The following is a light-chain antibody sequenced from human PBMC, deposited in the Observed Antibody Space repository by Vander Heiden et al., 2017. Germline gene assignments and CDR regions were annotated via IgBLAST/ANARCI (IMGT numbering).Light chain of an antibody. V-gene: IGKV3-15*01. CDR3: QQDNNWLIT. CDR2: GAS. J-gene: IGKJ5*01. CDR1: QSVSSN. Sequence: EIVMTQSPATLSVSPGERATLSCRASQSVSSNLAWYQQKPGQAPRLLIYGASTRATGIPARFSGSGSGTEFTLTISSLQSEDFAVYYCQQDNNWLITFGQGTLMEIK.